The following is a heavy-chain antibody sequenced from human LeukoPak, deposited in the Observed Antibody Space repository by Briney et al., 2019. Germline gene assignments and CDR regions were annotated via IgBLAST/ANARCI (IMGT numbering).Heavy chain of an antibody. J-gene: IGHJ3*02. D-gene: IGHD5-12*01. V-gene: IGHV4-39*07. CDR2: IFYSGST. CDR1: GGSISTSNYY. CDR3: AKSNGYSLVDI. Sequence: SETLSLTCTVSGGSISTSNYYWGWIRQPPGKGLEWIGNIFYSGSTYYSPSLRSRVTISLDTSRNQFSLKLNSVPAADTAVYYCAKSNGYSLVDIWGQGTMVTVSS.